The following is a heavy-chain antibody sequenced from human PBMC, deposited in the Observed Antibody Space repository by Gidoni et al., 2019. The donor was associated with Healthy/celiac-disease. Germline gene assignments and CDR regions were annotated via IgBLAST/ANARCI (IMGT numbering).Heavy chain of an antibody. CDR2: ISGSGGST. CDR3: AKASNSLDKGSGWFFKH. D-gene: IGHD6-19*01. Sequence: EVQLVESGGGLVQPGGSLRLSCAASGFTFSSYAMSWVRQAPGKGLEWVSAISGSGGSTYYADSVKGRFTISRDNSKNTLYLQMNSLRAEDTAVYYCAKASNSLDKGSGWFFKHWGQGTLVTVSS. CDR1: GFTFSSYA. V-gene: IGHV3-23*04. J-gene: IGHJ1*01.